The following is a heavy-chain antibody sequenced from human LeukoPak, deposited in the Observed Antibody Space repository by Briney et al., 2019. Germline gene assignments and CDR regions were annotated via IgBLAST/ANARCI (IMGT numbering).Heavy chain of an antibody. CDR3: AKQPSALAGTYDY. CDR1: GFTFSSYS. V-gene: IGHV3-21*04. J-gene: IGHJ4*02. CDR2: ISSSSSYI. D-gene: IGHD6-19*01. Sequence: GGSLRLSRAASGFTFSSYSMNWVRQAPGKGLEWVSSISSSSSYIYYADSVKGRFTISRDNSKNTLYLQMNSLRAEDTAVYYCAKQPSALAGTYDYWGQGTLVTVSS.